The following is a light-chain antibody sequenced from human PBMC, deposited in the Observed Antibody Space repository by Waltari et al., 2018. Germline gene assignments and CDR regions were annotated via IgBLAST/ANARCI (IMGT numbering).Light chain of an antibody. V-gene: IGLV4-69*01. CDR3: QTGGHGTWV. J-gene: IGLJ3*02. CDR1: SGHSSHV. CDR2: INSDGIH. Sequence: QLVLPQSPSASAPLGASVTPTCTLSSGHSSHVIAWLQQQPERGPRYLMKINSDGIHSKGDEIPDRFSGSSSGAERYLTISSVQPEDEADYYCQTGGHGTWVFGGGTKLTVL.